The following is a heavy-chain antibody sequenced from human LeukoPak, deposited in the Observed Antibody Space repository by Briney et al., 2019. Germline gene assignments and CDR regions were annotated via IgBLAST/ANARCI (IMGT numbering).Heavy chain of an antibody. CDR1: GFTFSSYG. J-gene: IGHJ3*02. D-gene: IGHD3-22*01. CDR3: AREYDSSGTGAFDI. CDR2: IWYDGSNK. V-gene: IGHV3-33*01. Sequence: LAGGSLRLSCAASGFTFSSYGMHWVRQAPGKGLEWGAVIWYDGSNKYYADSVKGRFTISRDNSKNTLYLQMNSLRAEDTAVYYCAREYDSSGTGAFDIWGQGTMVTVSS.